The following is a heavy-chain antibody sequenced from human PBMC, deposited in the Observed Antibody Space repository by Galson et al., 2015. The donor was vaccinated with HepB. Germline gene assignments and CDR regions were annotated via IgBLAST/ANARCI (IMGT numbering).Heavy chain of an antibody. J-gene: IGHJ4*02. V-gene: IGHV4-39*01. CDR2: LHSGGYT. D-gene: IGHD4-11*01. CDR1: GGSISSSSDY. Sequence: ETLSLTCTVSGGSISSSSDYWGWIRQPPGKGLEWIGSLHSGGYTYNNPSLKSRVTISVDTSRNQFSLKLTSVTAADTAVYYCTRLDDDYSSYWAPLDHWGQGTLVTVSS. CDR3: TRLDDDYSSYWAPLDH.